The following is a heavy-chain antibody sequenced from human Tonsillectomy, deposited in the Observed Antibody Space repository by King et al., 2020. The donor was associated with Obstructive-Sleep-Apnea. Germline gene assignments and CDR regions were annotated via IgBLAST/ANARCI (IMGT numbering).Heavy chain of an antibody. Sequence: VQLVESGGGLGQPGWSLRLTCAASGFTFDDHAMFWVRQAPGKGLEWVSGISWNSGSIGYADSVKGRFTISRDNTKNSLYLQMNSLRAEDTALYYCARMGHSSSWYYFDYRGQGTLVTVSS. CDR1: GFTFDDHA. D-gene: IGHD6-13*01. J-gene: IGHJ4*02. CDR3: ARMGHSSSWYYFDY. CDR2: ISWNSGSI. V-gene: IGHV3-9*01.